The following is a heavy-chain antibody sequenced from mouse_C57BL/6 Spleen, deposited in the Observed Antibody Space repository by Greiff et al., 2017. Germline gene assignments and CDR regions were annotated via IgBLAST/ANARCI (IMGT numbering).Heavy chain of an antibody. CDR2: INPSSGYT. CDR1: GYTFTSYW. V-gene: IGHV1-7*01. Sequence: VQLQQSGAELAKPGASVKLSCKASGYTFTSYWMHWVKQRPGQGLEWIGYINPSSGYTKYNQKFKDKATLTADKSSSTAYMQLSSLTYEDSAVYYCARWGITTVVATGAMDDWGQGTSVTVAS. CDR3: ARWGITTVVATGAMDD. D-gene: IGHD1-1*01. J-gene: IGHJ4*01.